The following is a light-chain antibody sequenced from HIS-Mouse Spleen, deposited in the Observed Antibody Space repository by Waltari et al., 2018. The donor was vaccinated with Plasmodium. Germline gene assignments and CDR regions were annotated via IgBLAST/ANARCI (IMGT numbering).Light chain of an antibody. V-gene: IGLV2-14*03. J-gene: IGLJ2*01. CDR1: SSDVGGYNY. CDR3: SSYTSSSTLV. Sequence: QSALTQPASVSGSPGQSITISCTGTSSDVGGYNYVSWYQQHPGKAPTLMIYDVSNRPSGVSNRFSGSKSGTTASLTISGLQAEDEADYYCSSYTSSSTLVFGGGTKLTVL. CDR2: DVS.